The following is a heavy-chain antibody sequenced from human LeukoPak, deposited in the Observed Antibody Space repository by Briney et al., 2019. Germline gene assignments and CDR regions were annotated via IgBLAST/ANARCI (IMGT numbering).Heavy chain of an antibody. CDR1: GGSINFYY. V-gene: IGHV4-4*09. CDR3: ARYTSSFGGWFDP. Sequence: SETLSLTCTVSGGSINFYYWSWIRQPPGKGLEWIGHIYTSGSPNYNPSLKSRVTISVDTSKYQFSLKLTSVTAADTAVYYCARYTSSFGGWFDPWGQGTLVTVSS. J-gene: IGHJ5*02. CDR2: IYTSGSP. D-gene: IGHD6-6*01.